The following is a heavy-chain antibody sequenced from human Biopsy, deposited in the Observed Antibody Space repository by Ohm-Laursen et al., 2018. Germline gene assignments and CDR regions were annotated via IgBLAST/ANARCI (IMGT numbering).Heavy chain of an antibody. Sequence: GSSVKVSCKVSGYAVNEFSMHWVRQAPGKGLEWMGGFAPENGKTIYAQKFQGRVTMTEDTSTDTAYMELSSLRSEDTAVYYCAADINVWNVNYWGQGTQVTVSS. V-gene: IGHV1-24*01. CDR3: AADINVWNVNY. CDR2: FAPENGKT. J-gene: IGHJ4*02. CDR1: GYAVNEFS. D-gene: IGHD1-1*01.